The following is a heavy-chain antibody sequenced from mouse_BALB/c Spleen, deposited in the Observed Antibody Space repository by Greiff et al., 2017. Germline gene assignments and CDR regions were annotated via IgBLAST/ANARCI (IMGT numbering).Heavy chain of an antibody. J-gene: IGHJ1*01. D-gene: IGHD1-1*01. CDR1: GYTFTSYW. V-gene: IGHV1S81*02. CDR2: INPSNGRT. CDR3: TIGYYYGSSYWYFDV. Sequence: VQLQQPGAELVKPGASVKLSCKASGYTFTSYWMHWVKQRPGQGLEWIGEINPSNGRTNYNEKFKSKATLTVDKSSSTAYMQLSSLTSEDSAVYYCTIGYYYGSSYWYFDVWGAGTTVTVSS.